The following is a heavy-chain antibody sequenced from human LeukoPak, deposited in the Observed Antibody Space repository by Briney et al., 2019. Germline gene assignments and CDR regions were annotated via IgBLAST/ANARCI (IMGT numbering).Heavy chain of an antibody. CDR1: GGSISGYY. CDR3: ASRGPEGYYFDY. V-gene: IGHV4-4*07. D-gene: IGHD1-14*01. Sequence: SETLSLTCTVSGGSISGYYWSWIRQPAGKGREWIGRIYTSGSTNYNPSLKSRVTMSVDTSKNQFSLKLSSVTAADTAVYYCASRGPEGYYFDYWGQGTLVTVSS. J-gene: IGHJ4*02. CDR2: IYTSGST.